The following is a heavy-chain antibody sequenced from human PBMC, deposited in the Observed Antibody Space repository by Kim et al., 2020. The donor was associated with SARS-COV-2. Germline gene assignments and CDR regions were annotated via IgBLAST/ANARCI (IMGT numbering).Heavy chain of an antibody. CDR1: GFTFRSHA. CDR3: ARDQRRCGSGSCCPPDY. V-gene: IGHV3-23*01. D-gene: IGHD3-22*01. CDR2: ISSGSGYI. Sequence: GGSLRLSCAGSGFTFRSHAMAWVRQAPGKGLDWVSAISSGSGYIYYADSVKGRFTISRDNSKGTLSLQMSSLRVEDTAVYYCARDQRRCGSGSCCPPDY. J-gene: IGHJ4*01.